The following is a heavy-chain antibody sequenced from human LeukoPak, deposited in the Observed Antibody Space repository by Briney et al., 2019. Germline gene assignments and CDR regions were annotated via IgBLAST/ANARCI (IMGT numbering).Heavy chain of an antibody. J-gene: IGHJ6*02. CDR1: GFTFSSYG. V-gene: IGHV3-33*01. Sequence: PGRSLRLSCAASGFTFSSYGMHWVRQAPGKGLEWVAVIWYDGSNKYYADSVKGRFTISRDNSKNTLYLQMNSLRAEDTAVYYCARDEFPSYGYYYGMDVWGQGTTVTVSS. D-gene: IGHD5-18*01. CDR2: IWYDGSNK. CDR3: ARDEFPSYGYYYGMDV.